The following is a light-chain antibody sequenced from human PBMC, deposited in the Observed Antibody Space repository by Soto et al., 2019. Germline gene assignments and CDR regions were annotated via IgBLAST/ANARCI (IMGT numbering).Light chain of an antibody. Sequence: QSALTQPASVSGSPGQSVTISCTGTSSDVGAYNYVSWYQQHPGKAPKLMIYEVSKRPSGVANRFSGSKSGNTASLTISGLQAEDEADYYCNSYTGSSTRFVFGTGTKLTVL. CDR3: NSYTGSSTRFV. CDR1: SSDVGAYNY. V-gene: IGLV2-14*01. CDR2: EVS. J-gene: IGLJ1*01.